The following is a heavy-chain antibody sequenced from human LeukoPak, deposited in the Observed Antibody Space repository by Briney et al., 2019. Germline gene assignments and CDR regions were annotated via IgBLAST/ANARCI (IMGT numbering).Heavy chain of an antibody. CDR2: INAGNGNT. Sequence: ASVKVSCKASGYTFTSYAMHWVRQAPGQRLEWMGWINAGNGNTKYSQKFQGRVTITRDTSASTAYRELSSLRSEDTAVYYCARDRSRLTHEDDAFDIWGQGTMVTVSS. D-gene: IGHD2-2*01. V-gene: IGHV1-3*01. J-gene: IGHJ3*02. CDR3: ARDRSRLTHEDDAFDI. CDR1: GYTFTSYA.